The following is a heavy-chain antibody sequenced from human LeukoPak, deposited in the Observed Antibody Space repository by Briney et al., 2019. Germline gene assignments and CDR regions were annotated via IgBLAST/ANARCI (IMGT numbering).Heavy chain of an antibody. CDR3: AREDTPMVTPFDY. CDR2: IYSSGST. D-gene: IGHD5-18*01. Sequence: SETLSLTCTASGGSISSSSYYWGWIRQPPGKGLEWIGSIYSSGSTYYNPSLKSRVTIPVDTSKNQFSLKLSSVAAADTAVYYCAREDTPMVTPFDYWGQGTLVTVSS. J-gene: IGHJ4*02. CDR1: GGSISSSSYY. V-gene: IGHV4-39*07.